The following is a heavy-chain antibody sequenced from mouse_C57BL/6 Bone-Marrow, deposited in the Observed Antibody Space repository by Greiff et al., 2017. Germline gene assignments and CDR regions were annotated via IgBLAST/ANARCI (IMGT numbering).Heavy chain of an antibody. CDR1: GYTFTSYW. Sequence: QVQLQQPGAELVKPGASVKLSCKASGYTFTSYWMHWVKQRPGQGLEWIGMIHPNSGSTNYNEKFKSKATLTVYKSSSTAYMQLSSLTSEDSAVYYCASLLLGAMDYWGQGTSVTVSS. CDR3: ASLLLGAMDY. J-gene: IGHJ4*01. CDR2: IHPNSGST. D-gene: IGHD1-1*01. V-gene: IGHV1-64*01.